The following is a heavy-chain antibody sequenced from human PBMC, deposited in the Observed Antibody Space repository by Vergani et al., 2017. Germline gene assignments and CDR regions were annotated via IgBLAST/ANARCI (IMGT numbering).Heavy chain of an antibody. Sequence: QVQLQQWGGGLLKPSETLSLTCVVNGGSFTSYHWTWIRQSPGEGLEWVGDIDHTGRPDYNPSFKSRLTMSVDKSRNQFSLTLNSVTATDTAIYFCARVNAETNRHLYYGYYMDVWGQGTAVTVS. CDR1: GGSFTSYH. V-gene: IGHV4-34*01. J-gene: IGHJ6*03. CDR2: IDHTGRP. CDR3: ARVNAETNRHLYYGYYMDV. D-gene: IGHD4-11*01.